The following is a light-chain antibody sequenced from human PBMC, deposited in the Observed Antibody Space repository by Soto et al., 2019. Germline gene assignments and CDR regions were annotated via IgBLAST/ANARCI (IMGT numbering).Light chain of an antibody. CDR1: QSVSRY. J-gene: IGKJ1*01. CDR2: GAS. CDR3: QQYNDWPRT. V-gene: IGKV3-15*01. Sequence: EIVMTQSPATLSLSPGERATLSCRASQSVSRYLAWYQQKPGQAPRLLIYGASIRATGIPDRFSGRGSGTDVTLTISSLQSEDFAIYYCQQYNDWPRTFGRGTKVEIK.